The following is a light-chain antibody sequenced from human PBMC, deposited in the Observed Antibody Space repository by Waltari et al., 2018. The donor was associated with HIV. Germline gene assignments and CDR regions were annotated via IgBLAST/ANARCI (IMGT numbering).Light chain of an antibody. CDR3: QQYNKWPRT. V-gene: IGKV3-15*01. CDR1: QSVSSN. Sequence: EIVMTPSPVTLSVSPGERAPLSCRASQSVSSNLAWYQQKPGQAPGLLIYGASTRATGIPARFSGSGSGTEFTLTISSLQSEDFAVYYCQQYNKWPRTFGQGTKLEIK. J-gene: IGKJ2*01. CDR2: GAS.